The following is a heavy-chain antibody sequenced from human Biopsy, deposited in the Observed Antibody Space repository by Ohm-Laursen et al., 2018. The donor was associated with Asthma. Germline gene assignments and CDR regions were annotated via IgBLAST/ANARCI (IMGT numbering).Heavy chain of an antibody. V-gene: IGHV1-69*01. CDR2: INSVFGTT. J-gene: IGHJ4*02. Sequence: SSVKVSCESLGGTFNTYVIGWVRQAPGQGLEWMGGINSVFGTTTYPQKFQDRVTITADDSTSTVYMELSSLRSEDTAVYYCARKAGSCISRTCYSLDFWGQGTPVTVSS. D-gene: IGHD2-2*01. CDR3: ARKAGSCISRTCYSLDF. CDR1: GGTFNTYV.